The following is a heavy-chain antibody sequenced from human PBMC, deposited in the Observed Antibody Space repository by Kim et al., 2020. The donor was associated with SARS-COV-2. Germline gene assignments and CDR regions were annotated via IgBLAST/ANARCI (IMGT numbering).Heavy chain of an antibody. D-gene: IGHD3-16*02. J-gene: IGHJ3*02. CDR3: TAPYLVSAFDI. CDR1: GGSISSSSYY. Sequence: SETLSLTCTVSGGSISSSSYYWVWIRQPPGKGLEWIGSIYDSGSTNYNPSLKSRVPISVDTSKNQFSLKLSSVTAADTAVYYCTAPYLVSAFDIWGQGTMGTVSS. V-gene: IGHV4-39*01. CDR2: IYDSGST.